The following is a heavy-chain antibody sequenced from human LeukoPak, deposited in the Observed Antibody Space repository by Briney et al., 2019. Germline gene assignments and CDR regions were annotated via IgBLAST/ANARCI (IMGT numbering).Heavy chain of an antibody. V-gene: IGHV1-2*02. CDR1: GYTFTDYF. Sequence: ASVKVSCKSSGYTFTDYFLHWVRQAPGQGLEWMGWINPKSGGTNYAQNFQGRVTMTRDTSISTVYMEVNSLTSDDTAVYYCARVNSITMPLGAFDIWGQGTMVTVSS. J-gene: IGHJ3*02. D-gene: IGHD3-10*01. CDR2: INPKSGGT. CDR3: ARVNSITMPLGAFDI.